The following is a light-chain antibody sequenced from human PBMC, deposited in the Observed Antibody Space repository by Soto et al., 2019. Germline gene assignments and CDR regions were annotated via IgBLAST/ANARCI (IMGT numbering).Light chain of an antibody. CDR1: SSDVGVYNY. CDR2: DVT. Sequence: QSALTQPRSVSGSPGQSVTISCTGTSSDVGVYNYVSWYQQHPGKAPKLMIYDVTKRPSGVPDRFSGSKSANTASLTISGLQAEDEAEYYCCSYAGSYTFVFGTGTKVTVL. V-gene: IGLV2-11*01. J-gene: IGLJ1*01. CDR3: CSYAGSYTFV.